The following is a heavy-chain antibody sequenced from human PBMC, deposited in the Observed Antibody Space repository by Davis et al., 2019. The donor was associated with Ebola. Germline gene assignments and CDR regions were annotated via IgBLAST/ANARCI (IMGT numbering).Heavy chain of an antibody. CDR1: GYTFTSYY. V-gene: IGHV1-46*01. CDR2: INPSGGST. J-gene: IGHJ4*02. CDR3: ASLWEFDGGFDY. D-gene: IGHD1-26*01. Sequence: ASVKVSCKASGYTFTSYYMHWVRQAPGQGLEWMGIINPSGGSTSYAQKFQGRVTMTRDTSTSTVYMELSSLRSEDTAVYYCASLWEFDGGFDYWGQGTLVTVSS.